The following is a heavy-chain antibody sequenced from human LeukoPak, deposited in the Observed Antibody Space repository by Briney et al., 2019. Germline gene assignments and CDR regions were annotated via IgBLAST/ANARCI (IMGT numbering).Heavy chain of an antibody. CDR3: ARDMVRGVTQTRVFDY. J-gene: IGHJ4*02. CDR1: GFTFSSYW. Sequence: GGSLRLSCAASGFTFSSYWMHWVRQTPGKGLVWVSRINSDGSITTYADSVKGRFTISRDNAKNTLYLQMNSLRAEDTAVYYCARDMVRGVTQTRVFDYWGQGTLVTVSS. D-gene: IGHD3-10*01. CDR2: INSDGSIT. V-gene: IGHV3-74*03.